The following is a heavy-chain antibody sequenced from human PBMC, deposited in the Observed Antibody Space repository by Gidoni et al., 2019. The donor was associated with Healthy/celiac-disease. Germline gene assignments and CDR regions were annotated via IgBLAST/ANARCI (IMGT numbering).Heavy chain of an antibody. D-gene: IGHD2-2*01. V-gene: IGHV1-69*06. CDR1: GGTFSSYA. CDR3: ARAPAARVPRYGMDV. CDR2: LIPIFGTA. J-gene: IGHJ6*02. Sequence: QVQLVQSGAEVKKPGSSVKVSCKASGGTFSSYAISWVRQAPGQGLEWMGGLIPIFGTANYAQKFKGRVTITADKSTSTAYMELSSLRSEDTAVYYCARAPAARVPRYGMDVWGQGTTVTVSS.